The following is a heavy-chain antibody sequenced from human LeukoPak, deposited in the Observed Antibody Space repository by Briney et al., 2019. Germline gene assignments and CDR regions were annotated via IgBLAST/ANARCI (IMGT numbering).Heavy chain of an antibody. V-gene: IGHV3-7*01. J-gene: IGHJ4*02. CDR3: ARRSWFGELDY. Sequence: GGSLRLSCVTSGSTFSNYWMSWVRQAPGKGLEWVANINQDGSEKYYVDSVKGRFTISRDNAKNSLYLQMNSLRAEDTAVYYCARRSWFGELDYWGQGTLVTGSS. D-gene: IGHD3-10*01. CDR1: GSTFSNYW. CDR2: INQDGSEK.